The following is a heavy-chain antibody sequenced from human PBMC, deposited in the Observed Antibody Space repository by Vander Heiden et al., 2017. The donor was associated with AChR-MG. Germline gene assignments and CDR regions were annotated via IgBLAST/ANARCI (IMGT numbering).Heavy chain of an antibody. CDR3: ARERVLGFGVVIGADAFDI. D-gene: IGHD3-3*01. CDR1: GGSISSVGYY. CDR2: IYYSGST. Sequence: QVQLQESGPGLVKPSQTLSLTCTVSGGSISSVGYYWSWIRQHPGKGLEWIGDIYYSGSTYYNPSLKSRVTISVDTSKNQFSLKLSSVTAADTDVYYCARERVLGFGVVIGADAFDIWGQGTMVTVSS. V-gene: IGHV4-31*03. J-gene: IGHJ3*02.